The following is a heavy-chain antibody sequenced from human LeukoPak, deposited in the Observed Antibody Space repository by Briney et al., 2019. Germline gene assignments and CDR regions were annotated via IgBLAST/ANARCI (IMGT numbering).Heavy chain of an antibody. J-gene: IGHJ4*02. CDR1: GGSIDSRSYY. CDR3: ARRSEFDNTHYHYFDY. CDR2: IYHSGST. D-gene: IGHD2-15*01. Sequence: PSETLSLTCTVSGGSIDSRSYYWDWIRQAPGKGLDWIGTIYHSGSTEYNPSLKSRVDIFVDTSKNQFSLILHSVAAADTAVYYCARRSEFDNTHYHYFDYWGQGAVVSVSS. V-gene: IGHV4-39*01.